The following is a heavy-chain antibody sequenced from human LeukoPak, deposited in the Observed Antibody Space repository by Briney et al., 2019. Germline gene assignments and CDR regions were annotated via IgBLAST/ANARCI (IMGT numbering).Heavy chain of an antibody. Sequence: GGSLRLSCAASGFTFSSYAMSWVRQAPGKGLEWVSGISSSGGSTYYADSVKGRFTISRDKSKNTLYLQMNSLRDEDTAVYYCAKDAAGGLPSIPTTWGQGTLVTVSS. D-gene: IGHD2-15*01. CDR2: ISSSGGST. CDR1: GFTFSSYA. J-gene: IGHJ5*02. CDR3: AKDAAGGLPSIPTT. V-gene: IGHV3-23*01.